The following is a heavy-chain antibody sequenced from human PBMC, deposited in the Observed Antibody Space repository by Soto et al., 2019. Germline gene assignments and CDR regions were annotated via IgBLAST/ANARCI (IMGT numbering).Heavy chain of an antibody. CDR3: ARGLSPYGDYVGFAFDI. V-gene: IGHV3-23*01. D-gene: IGHD4-17*01. CDR2: ISGSGGST. J-gene: IGHJ3*02. Sequence: PGGSLRLSCAASGFTFSSYAMSWVRQAPGKGLEWVSAISGSGGSTYYADSVKGRFTISRDNSKNTLYLQMNSLRAEDTAVYYCARGLSPYGDYVGFAFDIWGQGTMVTVSS. CDR1: GFTFSSYA.